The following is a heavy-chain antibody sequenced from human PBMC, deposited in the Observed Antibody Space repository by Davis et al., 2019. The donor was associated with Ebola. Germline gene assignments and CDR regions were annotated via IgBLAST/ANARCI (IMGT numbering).Heavy chain of an antibody. CDR2: IYYSGST. CDR1: GGSISSSSYY. J-gene: IGHJ4*02. Sequence: PSETLSLTCTVSGGSISSSSYYWGWIRQPPGKGLEWIGSIYYSGSTYYNPSLKSRVTISVDTSKNQFSLKLSSVTAADTAVYYCATRTGNYDYTDYWGQGTLVTVSS. D-gene: IGHD1-7*01. V-gene: IGHV4-39*01. CDR3: ATRTGNYDYTDY.